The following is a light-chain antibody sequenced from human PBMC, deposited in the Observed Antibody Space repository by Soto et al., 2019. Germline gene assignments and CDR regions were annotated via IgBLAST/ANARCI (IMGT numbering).Light chain of an antibody. CDR1: HNDIGTYDY. CDR2: GVT. V-gene: IGLV2-14*03. CDR3: SSFTSDRIYV. Sequence: SVLTQPTSVSGSPGQSITISCTGDHNDIGTYDYVSWYQQHPGRAPRLLIYGVTTRPSGISDRFSASKSGLTASLTISGLQPEDEADYYCSSFTSDRIYVFGPGTKATVL. J-gene: IGLJ1*01.